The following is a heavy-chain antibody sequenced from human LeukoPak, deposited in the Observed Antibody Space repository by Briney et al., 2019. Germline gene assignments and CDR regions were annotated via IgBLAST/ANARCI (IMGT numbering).Heavy chain of an antibody. V-gene: IGHV5-51*01. Sequence: AGESLKISCKGSGYSFTSYWIGWVRQMPGKGLEWMGIIYPGDSDTRYSPSFQGQVTISADKSISTAYLQWSSLKASDTAMYYSARPSYYDSSGYYPYYFDYWGQGTLVTVSS. D-gene: IGHD3-22*01. CDR3: ARPSYYDSSGYYPYYFDY. CDR1: GYSFTSYW. J-gene: IGHJ4*02. CDR2: IYPGDSDT.